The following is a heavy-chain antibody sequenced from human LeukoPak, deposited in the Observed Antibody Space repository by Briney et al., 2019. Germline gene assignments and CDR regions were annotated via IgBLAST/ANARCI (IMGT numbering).Heavy chain of an antibody. J-gene: IGHJ4*02. CDR2: IYYSGST. CDR3: ASGLRYFDLYY. Sequence: SETLSLTCTVSGDSISSGDYYWSWIRQPPGKGLEWIGSIYYSGSTYYNPSLKSRVTISVDTSKNQFSLKLSSVTAADTAVYYCASGLRYFDLYYWGQGTLVTVSS. D-gene: IGHD3-9*01. CDR1: GDSISSGDYY. V-gene: IGHV4-39*07.